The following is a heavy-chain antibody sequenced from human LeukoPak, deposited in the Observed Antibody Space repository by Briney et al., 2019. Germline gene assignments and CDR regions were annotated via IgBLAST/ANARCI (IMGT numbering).Heavy chain of an antibody. CDR2: IGVAANT. D-gene: IGHD3-22*01. Sequence: GGSLRLSCAASGFTFSSYDMHWVRQATGKGLEWVSAIGVAANTFYSGSVKGRYTISRENAKNSLYLLMTSLRAEDTAVYYCTQGSGFYYDYWGQGTLVTVSS. V-gene: IGHV3-13*01. J-gene: IGHJ4*02. CDR3: TQGSGFYYDY. CDR1: GFTFSSYD.